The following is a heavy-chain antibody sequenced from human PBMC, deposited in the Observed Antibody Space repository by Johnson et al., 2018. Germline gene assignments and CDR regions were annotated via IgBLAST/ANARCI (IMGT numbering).Heavy chain of an antibody. V-gene: IGHV3-23*04. CDR3: ARRPGRYGDYVYYYYMDV. J-gene: IGHJ6*03. Sequence: VQLVESGGGLVQPGGSLRLSCAASGFTFSSYAMSWVRQAPGKGLEWVSAISGSGGSTYYAYSVKGRFTISRDNSKNTLYLQMNSLRAEDTAVYYCARRPGRYGDYVYYYYMDVWGKGTTVTVSS. CDR1: GFTFSSYA. CDR2: ISGSGGST. D-gene: IGHD4-17*01.